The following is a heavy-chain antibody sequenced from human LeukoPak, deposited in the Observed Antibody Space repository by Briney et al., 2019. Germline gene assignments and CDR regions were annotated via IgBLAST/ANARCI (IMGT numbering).Heavy chain of an antibody. CDR3: AREEPAGSTDY. D-gene: IGHD1-14*01. CDR1: GFIFNSYP. CDR2: VSGDGGTT. V-gene: IGHV3-64*01. Sequence: GGSLRLSCVASGFIFNSYPMLWVRQAPGKGLEYVSVVSGDGGTTYYTKSGKGRFTISRDNSKNTLYLQMGSLREEDMAVYYCAREEPAGSTDYWGQGTLVTVSS. J-gene: IGHJ4*02.